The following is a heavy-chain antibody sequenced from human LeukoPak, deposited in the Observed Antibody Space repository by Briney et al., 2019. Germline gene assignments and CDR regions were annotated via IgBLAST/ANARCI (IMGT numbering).Heavy chain of an antibody. CDR2: ISGSGGST. Sequence: GGSLRLSCAASGFTFSSYAMSWVRQAPGEGMEWVSAISGSGGSTYYADSVKGRFTISRDNSKNTLYLQMNSLRAEDTAVYYCAKAYYGSGSYYYYYYYGVDVWGQGTTVTVSS. CDR1: GFTFSSYA. D-gene: IGHD3-10*01. V-gene: IGHV3-23*01. CDR3: AKAYYGSGSYYYYYYYGVDV. J-gene: IGHJ6*02.